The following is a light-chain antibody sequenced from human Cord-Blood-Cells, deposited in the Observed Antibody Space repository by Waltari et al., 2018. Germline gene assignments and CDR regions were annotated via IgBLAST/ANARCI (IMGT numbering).Light chain of an antibody. J-gene: IGKJ3*01. Sequence: EIVMTQSPATLSVSPGERATLPCRASQSVSSNLAWYQQKPGQDPRLLIYGASHMATGIPARFSGSGSGTEFTLTISSLQSEDFAVYYCQQYNNWLGFTFGPGTKVDIK. V-gene: IGKV3-15*01. CDR1: QSVSSN. CDR2: GAS. CDR3: QQYNNWLGFT.